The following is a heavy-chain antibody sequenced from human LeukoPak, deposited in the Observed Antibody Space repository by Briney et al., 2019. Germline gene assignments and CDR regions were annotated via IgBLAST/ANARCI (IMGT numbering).Heavy chain of an antibody. D-gene: IGHD6-19*01. V-gene: IGHV1-46*01. J-gene: IGHJ6*03. Sequence: ASVKVSCKASGYTFTSYYMHWVRQAPGQGLEWMGIINPSGGSTSYAQKFQGRVTMTRDTSTSTVYMELSSLRSEDTAVYYCARVIEQWLENLGYYYYMDVWGKGTTVTVSS. CDR3: ARVIEQWLENLGYYYYMDV. CDR1: GYTFTSYY. CDR2: INPSGGST.